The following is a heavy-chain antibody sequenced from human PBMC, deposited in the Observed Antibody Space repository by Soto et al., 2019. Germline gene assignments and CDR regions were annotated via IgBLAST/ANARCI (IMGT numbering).Heavy chain of an antibody. Sequence: GGSLRLSCAASGFTFSRYAMSWVRQAPGKGLEWVSALSNSGDTIYYAASVLGRFTISRDNSKNTLYLQMNSLTVDDTALYYCAKDPASIYYFDYWGQGTLVTVSS. D-gene: IGHD3-9*01. CDR3: AKDPASIYYFDY. CDR2: LSNSGDTI. V-gene: IGHV3-23*01. J-gene: IGHJ4*02. CDR1: GFTFSRYA.